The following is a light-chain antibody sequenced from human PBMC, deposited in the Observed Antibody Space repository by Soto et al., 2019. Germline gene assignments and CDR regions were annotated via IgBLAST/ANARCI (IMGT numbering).Light chain of an antibody. V-gene: IGKV3-15*01. Sequence: EIVVTQSPATLSVSPGERATLSCRASQSVRSNLAWYQQKPGQAPRLLIYGASTRATGIPARFSGSGSGTEFTLTISSLQSEDFAVYYCQQYKNWSFGQGTKV. CDR3: QQYKNWS. CDR2: GAS. CDR1: QSVRSN. J-gene: IGKJ1*01.